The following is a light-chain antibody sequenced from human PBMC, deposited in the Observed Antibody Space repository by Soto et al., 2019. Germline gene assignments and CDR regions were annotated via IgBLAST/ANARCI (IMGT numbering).Light chain of an antibody. CDR2: AIS. J-gene: IGKJ4*01. CDR1: QGVNGG. CDR3: TQANPVPLT. V-gene: IGKV1-12*01. Sequence: DIQLTQSPSSVSASVGDRVTITCRASQGVNGGLAWYQQKPWQAHNLLIYAISHLQSGFPSIFSGSGSATDVILTISGHLPEDSEIYYCTQANPVPLTFGGGTKGEIK.